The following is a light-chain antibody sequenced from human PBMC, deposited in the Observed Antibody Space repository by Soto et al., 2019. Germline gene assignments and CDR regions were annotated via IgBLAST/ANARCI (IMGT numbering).Light chain of an antibody. J-gene: IGLJ3*02. CDR2: RNN. Sequence: QSVLTQPTSASGTPGQRVTISCSGSSSNIGSNYVYWYQQLPGTAPKLLIYRNNQRPSGVPDRFSGSKSGTSASLAISGLRSEDEADYYCAAWDDSLSGRVFGRGTKLTVL. CDR3: AAWDDSLSGRV. CDR1: SSNIGSNY. V-gene: IGLV1-47*01.